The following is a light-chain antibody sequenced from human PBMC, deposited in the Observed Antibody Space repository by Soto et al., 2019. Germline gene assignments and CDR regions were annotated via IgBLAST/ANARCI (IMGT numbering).Light chain of an antibody. CDR1: QSVNSN. CDR2: GSS. CDR3: QQYDNWLPWT. V-gene: IGKV3-15*01. J-gene: IGKJ1*01. Sequence: EIVMTQSPATLSVSPGERATLSCRASQSVNSNLAWYQHKPGQAPRLLIYGSSTRATGIPARFSGSGTGTEFTLTLSSLQSEDFVVYYCQQYDNWLPWTFGQGTKVEL.